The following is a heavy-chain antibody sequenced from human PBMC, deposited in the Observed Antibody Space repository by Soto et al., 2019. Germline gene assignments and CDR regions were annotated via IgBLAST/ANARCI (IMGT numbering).Heavy chain of an antibody. CDR2: INPNSGGT. D-gene: IGHD2-8*01. CDR1: GYTFTGYY. Sequence: ASVKVSCKASGYTFTGYYMHWVRRAPGQGLEWMGWINPNSGGTNYAQKFQGRVTMTRDTSISTAYMELSRLRSDDTAVYYCARDTIVLMVYAIPGYYYYYGMDVWGQGTTVTVSS. J-gene: IGHJ6*02. CDR3: ARDTIVLMVYAIPGYYYYYGMDV. V-gene: IGHV1-2*02.